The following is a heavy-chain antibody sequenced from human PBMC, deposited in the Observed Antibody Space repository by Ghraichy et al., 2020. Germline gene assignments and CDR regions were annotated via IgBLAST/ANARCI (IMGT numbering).Heavy chain of an antibody. D-gene: IGHD2-2*03. J-gene: IGHJ3*02. CDR3: ARDGYCSSTSCLGYI. Sequence: SETLSLTCTVSGGSISSGGYYWSWIRQHPGKGLEWIGYIYYSGSTYYNPSLKSRVTISVDTSKNQFSLKLSSVTAADTAVYYYARDGYCSSTSCLGYIWGQGTMVTVSS. CDR2: IYYSGST. V-gene: IGHV4-31*03. CDR1: GGSISSGGYY.